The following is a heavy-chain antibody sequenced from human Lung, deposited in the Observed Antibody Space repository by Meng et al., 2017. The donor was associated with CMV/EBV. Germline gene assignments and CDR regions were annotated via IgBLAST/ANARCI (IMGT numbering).Heavy chain of an antibody. J-gene: IGHJ5*02. Sequence: QITLKESGPTLVKPTQTLTLTCTFSRFSLSTSGVGVGWIRQPPGKALEWLALIYWDDDKRYSPSLKSRLTITKDTSKNQVVLTMTNMDPVDTATYYCARAYCSGGSCYSFDWFDPWGQGTLVTVSS. CDR3: ARAYCSGGSCYSFDWFDP. V-gene: IGHV2-5*02. CDR2: IYWDDDK. CDR1: RFSLSTSGVG. D-gene: IGHD2-15*01.